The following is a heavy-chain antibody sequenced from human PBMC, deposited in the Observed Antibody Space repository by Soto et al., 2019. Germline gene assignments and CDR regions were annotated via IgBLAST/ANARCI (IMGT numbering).Heavy chain of an antibody. CDR3: ARHGSRYFDYYYGMDV. V-gene: IGHV5-51*01. CDR1: GYSFTSYW. J-gene: IGHJ6*02. D-gene: IGHD3-9*01. Sequence: GESLKISCKGSGYSFTSYWIGWVRQMPGKGLEWMGIIYPGDSDTRYSPSFQGQVTISADKSISTAYLQWSSLKASDTAMYYCARHGSRYFDYYYGMDVWGQGTTVTVSS. CDR2: IYPGDSDT.